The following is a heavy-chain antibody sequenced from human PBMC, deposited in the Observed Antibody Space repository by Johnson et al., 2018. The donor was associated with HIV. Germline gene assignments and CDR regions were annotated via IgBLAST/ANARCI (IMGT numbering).Heavy chain of an antibody. CDR2: ISFDGSKK. Sequence: QVQLVESGGGLVKPGGSLKVSCAASGFTFSNYPMHWVRQAPGKGLEWVAVISFDGSKKYHADSVKGRFTISRDNSKNTVYLQMSSLRVEDTAVYYCAREDCRSTRCSDWDSAFDIWGQGTMVTVSS. J-gene: IGHJ3*02. CDR3: AREDCRSTRCSDWDSAFDI. CDR1: GFTFSNYP. V-gene: IGHV3-30*14. D-gene: IGHD2-2*01.